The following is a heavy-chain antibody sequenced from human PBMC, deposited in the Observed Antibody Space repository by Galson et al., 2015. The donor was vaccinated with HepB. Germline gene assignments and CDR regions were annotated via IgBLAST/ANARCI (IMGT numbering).Heavy chain of an antibody. J-gene: IGHJ4*02. D-gene: IGHD3-10*01. CDR2: ISYDGRNR. Sequence: SLRLSCAASGFTFSNYGIHWVRQAPGKGLEWVAAISYDGRNRYYADSVKGRLTVSRDNSKNTLYLQTNSLRPEDTALYYCVRGHYYGSGTYIVFDSWGQGTLVTVSS. V-gene: IGHV3-30*03. CDR1: GFTFSNYG. CDR3: VRGHYYGSGTYIVFDS.